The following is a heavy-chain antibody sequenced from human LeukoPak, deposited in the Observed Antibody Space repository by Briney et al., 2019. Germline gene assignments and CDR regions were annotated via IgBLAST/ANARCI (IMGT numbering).Heavy chain of an antibody. D-gene: IGHD6-13*01. Sequence: GGSLRLSCAASGFTFSSYGMHWVRQAPGKGLEWVAVISYDGSNKYYADSVKGRFTICRDNSKNTLYLQMNSLRAEDTAVYYCAKDAGSSWPNPYSFDYWGQGTLVPVSS. V-gene: IGHV3-30*18. J-gene: IGHJ4*02. CDR3: AKDAGSSWPNPYSFDY. CDR1: GFTFSSYG. CDR2: ISYDGSNK.